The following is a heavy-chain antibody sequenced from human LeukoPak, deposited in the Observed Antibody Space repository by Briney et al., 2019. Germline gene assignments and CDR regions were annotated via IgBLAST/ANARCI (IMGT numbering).Heavy chain of an antibody. V-gene: IGHV4-39*01. Sequence: PSETLSLTCTVSGGSISSSSYYWGWIRQPPGKGLEWIGSIYYSGSTYYNPSLKSRVTISVDTSKNQFSLKLSSVTAADTAVYYCARQGRYQLGFNWFDPWGQGTLVTVSS. J-gene: IGHJ5*02. CDR2: IYYSGST. CDR3: ARQGRYQLGFNWFDP. CDR1: GGSISSSSYY. D-gene: IGHD6-6*01.